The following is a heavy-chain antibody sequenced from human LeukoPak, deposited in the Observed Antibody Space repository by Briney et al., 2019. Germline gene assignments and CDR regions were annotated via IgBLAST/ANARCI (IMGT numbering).Heavy chain of an antibody. CDR1: GASISSSSYY. Sequence: SETLSLTCTVSGASISSSSYYWGCLRQPPGKGLEWIGSIYYSGSTFYNPSLKSRVTISVDTSKNQFSLRLSSVTAADTAVYYSARLASGSYGPLTPFDYWGQGTLVTVSS. V-gene: IGHV4-39*01. CDR3: ARLASGSYGPLTPFDY. CDR2: IYYSGST. D-gene: IGHD1-26*01. J-gene: IGHJ4*02.